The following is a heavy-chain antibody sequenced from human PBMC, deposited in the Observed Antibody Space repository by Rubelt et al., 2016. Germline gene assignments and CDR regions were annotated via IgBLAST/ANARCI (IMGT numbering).Heavy chain of an antibody. V-gene: IGHV3-33*06. D-gene: IGHD5-12*01. CDR3: AKYGGSGFSFDY. J-gene: IGHJ4*02. Sequence: VRQAPGKGLEWVAVIWSDGSNKYYVDSVKGRFTISRDNSKNTLYPQMNSLRAEDTAVYYCAKYGGSGFSFDYWGQGTLVTVSS. CDR2: IWSDGSNK.